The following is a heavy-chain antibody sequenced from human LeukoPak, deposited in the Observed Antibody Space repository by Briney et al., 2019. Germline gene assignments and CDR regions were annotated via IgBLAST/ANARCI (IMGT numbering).Heavy chain of an antibody. CDR1: GYTFTSYY. Sequence: ASVKVSCKASGYTFTSYYMHWVRQAPGRGLEWMGWISAYNGNTNYAQKLQGRVTMTTDTSTSTAYMELRSLRSDDTAVYYCARDPENYDSSGYYYPYYWGQGTLVTVSS. D-gene: IGHD3-22*01. CDR3: ARDPENYDSSGYYYPYY. V-gene: IGHV1-18*04. CDR2: ISAYNGNT. J-gene: IGHJ4*02.